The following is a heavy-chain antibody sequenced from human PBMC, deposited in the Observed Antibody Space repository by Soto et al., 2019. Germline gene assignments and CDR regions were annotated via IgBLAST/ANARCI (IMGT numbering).Heavy chain of an antibody. CDR1: GYTFTGYY. D-gene: IGHD3-3*01. J-gene: IGHJ4*02. V-gene: IGHV1-2*02. CDR2: INPNSGGT. Sequence: GASVKVSCKASGYTFTGYYMHWVRQAPGQGLEWMGWINPNSGGTNYAQKFQGRVTMTRDTSISTAYMELSRLRSDDTAVYYCARDLWSGYSALRESLFFDYWGQGTLVTVSS. CDR3: ARDLWSGYSALRESLFFDY.